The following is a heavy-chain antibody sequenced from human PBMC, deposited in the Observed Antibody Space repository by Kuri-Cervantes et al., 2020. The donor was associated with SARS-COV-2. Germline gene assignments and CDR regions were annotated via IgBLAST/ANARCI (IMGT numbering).Heavy chain of an antibody. D-gene: IGHD3-16*01. J-gene: IGHJ3*02. CDR1: GGSTSSYY. V-gene: IGHV4-59*12. CDR2: IYYIGSP. Sequence: SESLSPTSTVSGGSTSSYYWSCIRQPVGKGMGWIGYIYYIGSPNYNPSLKSRVTISGDTSKNQFSLKLSSVTAADTAVYYCARLGGDRAFDIWGQGTMVTVSS. CDR3: ARLGGDRAFDI.